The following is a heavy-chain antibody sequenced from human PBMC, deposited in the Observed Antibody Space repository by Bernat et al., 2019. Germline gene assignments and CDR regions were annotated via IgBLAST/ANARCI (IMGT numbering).Heavy chain of an antibody. CDR1: GFTFSSYG. V-gene: IGHV3-33*01. Sequence: QVQLVESGGGVVQPGRSLRLSCAASGFTFSSYGMHWVRQAPGKGLEWVAVIWYDGSNKYYADSVKGRFTISRDNSKNTLYLQMNSLRVEDTAVYYCARGMGGDNDLGAFDIRGQGTMVTVSS. CDR2: IWYDGSNK. D-gene: IGHD4-17*01. J-gene: IGHJ3*02. CDR3: ARGMGGDNDLGAFDI.